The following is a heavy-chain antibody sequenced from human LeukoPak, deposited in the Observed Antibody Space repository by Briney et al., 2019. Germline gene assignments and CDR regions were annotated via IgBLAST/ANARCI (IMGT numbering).Heavy chain of an antibody. CDR3: ARHGRMVIISKFSTGIDQ. D-gene: IGHD2-2*01. V-gene: IGHV4-59*08. CDR1: DGSLSNYF. Sequence: SETLSLTCTVSDGSLSNYFWSWIRQPPGKGLEWIGYIYYTGMTNSNPSLKSRVTISMDTSKNQFSLNLRSVTAADTAIYYCARHGRMVIISKFSTGIDQWGQGTLVTVSS. CDR2: IYYTGMT. J-gene: IGHJ4*02.